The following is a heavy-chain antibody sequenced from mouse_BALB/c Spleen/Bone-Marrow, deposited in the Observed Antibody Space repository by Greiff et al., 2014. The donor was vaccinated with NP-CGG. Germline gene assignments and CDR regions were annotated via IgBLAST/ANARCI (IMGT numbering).Heavy chain of an antibody. CDR3: AHDAPFTY. D-gene: IGHD2-3*01. V-gene: IGHV14-3*02. CDR1: SFNIKDTF. Sequence: LVESGADLVKPGASVKLSCTTSSFNIKDTFMHWVKQRPEQGLEWIGRIDPASGNTKYDPKFQGKATITADTSSNKVSLQLSGLTSEDTAVYYCAHDAPFTYWGQGTLVTVSA. J-gene: IGHJ3*01. CDR2: IDPASGNT.